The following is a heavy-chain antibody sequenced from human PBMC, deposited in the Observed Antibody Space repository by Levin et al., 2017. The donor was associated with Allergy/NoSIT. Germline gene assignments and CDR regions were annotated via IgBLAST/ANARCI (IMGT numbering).Heavy chain of an antibody. D-gene: IGHD6-6*01. Sequence: SETLSLTCTVSGGSISSYYWSWIRQPAGKGLEWIGRIYTSGSTNYNPSLKSRVTMSVDTSKNQFSLKLSSVTAADTAVYYCARDEYSSSFGYYYYYCMDVWGQGTTVTVSS. CDR2: IYTSGST. J-gene: IGHJ6*02. V-gene: IGHV4-4*07. CDR1: GGSISSYY. CDR3: ARDEYSSSFGYYYYYCMDV.